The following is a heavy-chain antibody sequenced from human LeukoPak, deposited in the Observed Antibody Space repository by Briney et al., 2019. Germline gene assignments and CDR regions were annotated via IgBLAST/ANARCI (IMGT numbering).Heavy chain of an antibody. D-gene: IGHD6-19*01. CDR2: IYTSGST. J-gene: IGHJ4*02. CDR1: GGSISSYY. V-gene: IGHV4-4*07. Sequence: SETLSLTCTVSGGSISSYYWSWIRQPAGKGLEWIGRIYTSGSTNYNPSLKSRVTMSVDTSENQFSLKLSSVTAADTAVYYCAAYSSGWSYFDYWGQGTLVTVSS. CDR3: AAYSSGWSYFDY.